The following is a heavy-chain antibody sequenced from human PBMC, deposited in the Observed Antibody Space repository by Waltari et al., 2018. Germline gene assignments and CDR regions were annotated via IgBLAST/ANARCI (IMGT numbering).Heavy chain of an antibody. CDR2: ISQSGGRT. CDR3: ARHTLDDYGGWDDY. CDR1: GFSFSSYA. V-gene: IGHV3-23*01. D-gene: IGHD4-17*01. Sequence: EVELLESGGGFVQPGGSLRVSCAASGFSFSSYAMTWVRQAPGKGLEWVSVISQSGGRTDYADSVKGRFSVSRDNFKNILYVQMNSLRVEDTAVYYCARHTLDDYGGWDDYWGQGTLVTVSS. J-gene: IGHJ4*02.